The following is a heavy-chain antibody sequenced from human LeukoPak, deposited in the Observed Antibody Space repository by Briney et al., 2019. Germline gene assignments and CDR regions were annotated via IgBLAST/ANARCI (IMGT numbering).Heavy chain of an antibody. D-gene: IGHD3-16*01. CDR1: GFTFSSYA. Sequence: GGSLRLSCAASGFTFSSYAMSWVRQSPGKGLEWVSTISGSGGSTYYADSVKGRFTISRDNSKNTLYMQMNSLRAEDTAVYYCAKLFMITFQVYYFDYWGQGTLVTVSS. V-gene: IGHV3-23*01. CDR2: ISGSGGST. J-gene: IGHJ4*02. CDR3: AKLFMITFQVYYFDY.